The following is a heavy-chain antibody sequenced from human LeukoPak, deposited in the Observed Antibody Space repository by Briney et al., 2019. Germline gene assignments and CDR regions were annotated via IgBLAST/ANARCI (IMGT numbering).Heavy chain of an antibody. CDR2: ISGSGDST. J-gene: IGHJ5*02. V-gene: IGHV3-23*01. D-gene: IGHD3-22*01. CDR3: ARDRGRYYDSRGFYWGYYFDP. Sequence: PGGSLRLSCAASGFTFSTYAVNWVRQAPGKGLEWVSTISGSGDSTYYADSVKGRFTISRDNSKDTRYLQMSSVRVDDTAVYYCARDRGRYYDSRGFYWGYYFDPGAQGILVTVST. CDR1: GFTFSTYA.